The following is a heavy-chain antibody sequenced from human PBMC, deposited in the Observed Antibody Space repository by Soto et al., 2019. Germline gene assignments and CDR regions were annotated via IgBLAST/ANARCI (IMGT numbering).Heavy chain of an antibody. CDR1: GYTFTHSA. CDR3: ARSPYSGSYYVYFDY. Sequence: ASVKVSCKASGYTFTHSAIHWVRQAPGERLEWMGWINAGHGTTKYSQKFQGRVTITRDTSANIAYMQLTSLESEDTAVYYCARSPYSGSYYVYFDYWGQGTLVTVSS. V-gene: IGHV1-3*01. CDR2: INAGHGTT. D-gene: IGHD3-10*01. J-gene: IGHJ4*02.